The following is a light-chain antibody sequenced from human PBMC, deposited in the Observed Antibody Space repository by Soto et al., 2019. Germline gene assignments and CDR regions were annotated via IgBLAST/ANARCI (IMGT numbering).Light chain of an antibody. CDR1: QSVSSSY. J-gene: IGKJ1*01. Sequence: EIVLTQSPVTLSLSPGERATLSCRASQSVSSSYLAWYQQKPDQAPRLLIYGASSRATGIPDRFSGSGSGTDFTLTISRLEPEDFAVYYCQQYGSSPGTFGQGTKVEIK. V-gene: IGKV3-20*01. CDR2: GAS. CDR3: QQYGSSPGT.